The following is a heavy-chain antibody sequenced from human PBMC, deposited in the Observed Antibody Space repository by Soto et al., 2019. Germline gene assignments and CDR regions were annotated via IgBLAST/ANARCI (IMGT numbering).Heavy chain of an antibody. D-gene: IGHD2-8*01. CDR1: GFTFNRYG. Sequence: QVQLVESGGGVVQPGRSLRLSCAASGFTFNRYGMNWVRQAPGKGLEWVAGIWYDGSKIYYTDSVEGRFTISRDNSKNTVSLQMNSLRAEDTAVYYCARDEDTTGHFSWFDPWGQGTLVTVSS. J-gene: IGHJ5*02. CDR2: IWYDGSKI. V-gene: IGHV3-33*01. CDR3: ARDEDTTGHFSWFDP.